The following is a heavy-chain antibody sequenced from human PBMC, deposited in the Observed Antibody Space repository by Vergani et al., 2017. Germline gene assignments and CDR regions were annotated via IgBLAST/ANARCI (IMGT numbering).Heavy chain of an antibody. D-gene: IGHD3-10*01. Sequence: QVQLVESGGGVVQPGRSLRLSCAASGFTFSSYAMHWVRQAPGKGLEWVTIISYDGSNKYYADSVKGRFTISRDNSKNTLYLQMNSLRAEDTAVYYCARDKRGRLLWFGGYYFDYWGQGTLVTVSS. CDR2: ISYDGSNK. CDR3: ARDKRGRLLWFGGYYFDY. J-gene: IGHJ4*02. CDR1: GFTFSSYA. V-gene: IGHV3-30-3*01.